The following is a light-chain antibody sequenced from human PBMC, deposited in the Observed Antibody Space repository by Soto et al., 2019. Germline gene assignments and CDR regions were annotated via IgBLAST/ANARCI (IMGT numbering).Light chain of an antibody. Sequence: EIVLTQSPATLSVSPGERATLSCRASQSVGNNFAWYQQKPGQAPRLLIFATSTRATGVPARFSGSGSGTVFTLTISSLQSEAFAVYYCQQYGDCPLTFGGGAKVEIE. CDR2: ATS. V-gene: IGKV3-15*01. J-gene: IGKJ4*01. CDR1: QSVGNN. CDR3: QQYGDCPLT.